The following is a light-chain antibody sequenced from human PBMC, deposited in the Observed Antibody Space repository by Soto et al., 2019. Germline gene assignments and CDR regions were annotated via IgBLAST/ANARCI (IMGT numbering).Light chain of an antibody. CDR2: AAS. CDR1: QSISSY. Sequence: DIQMTQSPSSLSASVGDRVTITCRASQSISSYLNWYQQKPGKAPKLLIYAASSLQSGVPSRFSRSGSGTDFSLPISSLQPEDFATYYCQQSYSTPPSFGQGTKLEIK. CDR3: QQSYSTPPS. J-gene: IGKJ2*01. V-gene: IGKV1-39*01.